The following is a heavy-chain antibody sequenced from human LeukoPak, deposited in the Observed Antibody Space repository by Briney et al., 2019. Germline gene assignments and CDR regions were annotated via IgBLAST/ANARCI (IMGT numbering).Heavy chain of an antibody. V-gene: IGHV4-59*11. J-gene: IGHJ3*02. Sequence: SETLSLTCAFSYDSFSSHYWTWIRQPPGKGLHWIGYIPYIGSTNYNPSLKSRVTISIDTSKNQFSLKLSSVTAADTAVYYCARDLVTVTKGFDIWGQGTMVSVSS. CDR1: YDSFSSHY. CDR3: ARDLVTVTKGFDI. D-gene: IGHD4-17*01. CDR2: IPYIGST.